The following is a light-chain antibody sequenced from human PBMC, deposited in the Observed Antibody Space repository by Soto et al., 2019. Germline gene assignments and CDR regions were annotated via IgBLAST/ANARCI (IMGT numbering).Light chain of an antibody. CDR1: SSDVGGYNY. V-gene: IGLV2-14*01. CDR3: SSYTSSSTLV. Sequence: QSVLTQPASVSGSPGQSITISCTGTSSDVGGYNYVSWYQQHPGKAPKLMIYEVSNRPSGVSNRFSGSNAGNTASLTIAGRQAEDDADYYCSSYTSSSTLVFGTGTQLTVL. CDR2: EVS. J-gene: IGLJ1*01.